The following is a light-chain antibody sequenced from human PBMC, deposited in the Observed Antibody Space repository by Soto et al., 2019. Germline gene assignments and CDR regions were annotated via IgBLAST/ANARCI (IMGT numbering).Light chain of an antibody. J-gene: IGKJ3*01. CDR1: RDISYH. CDR2: AAS. Sequence: IQMTQSPSSLYASMEDRVTITCRASRDISYHLAWYQQRPGKVPRLLIYAASGLESGVQSRIIGSGSGTDFTLTSTRLQPEDIANDYFQKNDRVPFTFGHGNRVD. CDR3: QKNDRVPFT. V-gene: IGKV1-27*01.